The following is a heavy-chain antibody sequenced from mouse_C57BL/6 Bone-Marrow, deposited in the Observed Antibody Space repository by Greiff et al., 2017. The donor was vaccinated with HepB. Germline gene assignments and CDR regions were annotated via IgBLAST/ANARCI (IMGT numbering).Heavy chain of an antibody. V-gene: IGHV1-64*01. J-gene: IGHJ1*03. Sequence: QVQLQQPGAELVKPGASVKLSCKASGYTFTSYWMHWVKQRPGQGLEWIGMIHPNSGSTNYNEKFKSKATLTVDKSPSPAYMQLSSLTSEDSAVYYCAREGVLRGEFDVWGKGTTVTVSS. CDR3: AREGVLRGEFDV. D-gene: IGHD1-1*01. CDR2: IHPNSGST. CDR1: GYTFTSYW.